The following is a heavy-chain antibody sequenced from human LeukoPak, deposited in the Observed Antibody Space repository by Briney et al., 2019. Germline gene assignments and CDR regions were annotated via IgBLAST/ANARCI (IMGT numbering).Heavy chain of an antibody. CDR1: GFTFSNYA. CDR3: ATGLSENLRWYFGY. CDR2: ISGSGGGT. Sequence: PGGSLRLSCAASGFTFSNYAMSWLRQAPGKGLEWVSVISGSGGGTYYADSVKGRFTVSRDNSKNTLFLQMNSLRAEDTAVYYCATGLSENLRWYFGYWGRGTLVTVSS. V-gene: IGHV3-23*01. D-gene: IGHD4-23*01. J-gene: IGHJ4*02.